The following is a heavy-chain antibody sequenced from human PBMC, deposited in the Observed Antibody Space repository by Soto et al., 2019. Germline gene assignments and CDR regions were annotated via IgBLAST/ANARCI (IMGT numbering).Heavy chain of an antibody. J-gene: IGHJ5*02. CDR3: ARGGVVWRPLALDP. Sequence: LSLTCTVSGGSVSSGSYYWSWIRQPPGKGLEWIGYIYYSGSTNYNPSLKSRVTVSVDTSKNQFSLKLSSVTAADTAVYYCARGGVVWRPLALDPWGQGTLVTVSS. CDR1: GGSVSSGSYY. V-gene: IGHV4-61*01. D-gene: IGHD2-2*01. CDR2: IYYSGST.